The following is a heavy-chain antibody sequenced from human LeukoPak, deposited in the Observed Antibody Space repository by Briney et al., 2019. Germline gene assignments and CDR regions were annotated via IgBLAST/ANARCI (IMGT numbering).Heavy chain of an antibody. CDR1: GFSFSTYG. Sequence: TGGSLRLSCAASGFSFSTYGFHWVRQAPGKGLEWVTFIRFDGGKKNYADSVKGRFTISRDNAKNTLYLQMNSLGAEDTAVYYCARDRLGDGYIREFDSWGQGTLVIVTS. CDR3: ARDRLGDGYIREFDS. D-gene: IGHD5-24*01. V-gene: IGHV3-30*02. J-gene: IGHJ4*02. CDR2: IRFDGGKK.